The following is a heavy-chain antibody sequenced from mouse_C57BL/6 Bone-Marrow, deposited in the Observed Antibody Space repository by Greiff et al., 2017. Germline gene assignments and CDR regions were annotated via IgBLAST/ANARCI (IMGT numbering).Heavy chain of an antibody. CDR3: TNGKGFAY. CDR2: ISLKSDNNAT. Sequence: DVKLVESGGGLVQPGGSMKLSCVASGFTFSNYWMNWVRQSPGKGLEWVGQISLKSDNNATHYAESVKGRFTISRDDSKSSVYLQMNNLRAEDTGIYYCTNGKGFAYWGQGTLVTVSA. V-gene: IGHV6-3*01. CDR1: GFTFSNYW. J-gene: IGHJ3*01. D-gene: IGHD2-1*01.